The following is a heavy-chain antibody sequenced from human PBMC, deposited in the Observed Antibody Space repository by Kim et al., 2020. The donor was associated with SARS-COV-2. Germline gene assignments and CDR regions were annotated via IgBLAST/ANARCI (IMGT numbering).Heavy chain of an antibody. CDR1: GFTFSDYW. CDR3: ARIYFAWLSFDY. CDR2: IKPDGSVK. J-gene: IGHJ4*02. V-gene: IGHV3-7*05. D-gene: IGHD3-9*01. Sequence: GGSMRLSCAASGFTFSDYWMSWVRQAPGKGLEWVANIKPDGSVKYYLDSVKGRFTISRDNAKNSMYLQMNSLRAEDTAVYYCARIYFAWLSFDYWGQGTLATVSS.